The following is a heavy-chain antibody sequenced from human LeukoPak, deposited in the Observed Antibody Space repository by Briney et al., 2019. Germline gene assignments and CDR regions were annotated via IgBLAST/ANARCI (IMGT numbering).Heavy chain of an antibody. D-gene: IGHD6-13*01. Sequence: PGGSLRLSCAASGFTVSSYYMTWVRQAPGKGLEWVSVIYSGGSTYYADSVKGRVAISRDNSKNTVFLQMNSVRAEDTAVYYCATDLGSSRPNFWGQGILVTVSS. V-gene: IGHV3-66*01. J-gene: IGHJ4*02. CDR1: GFTVSSYY. CDR2: IYSGGST. CDR3: ATDLGSSRPNF.